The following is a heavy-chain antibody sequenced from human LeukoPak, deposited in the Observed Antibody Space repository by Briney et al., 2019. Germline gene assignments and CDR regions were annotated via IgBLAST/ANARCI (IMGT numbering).Heavy chain of an antibody. CDR2: ITSSSRYI. V-gene: IGHV3-21*01. J-gene: IGHJ6*03. CDR3: ARDRNYYMDV. Sequence: GGSLRLSCAASGFTVSSNEMSWVRQAPGKGLEWVSSITSSSRYIYYADSVKGRFTISRDNAKNSLYLQMNSLRAEDTAVYYCARDRNYYMDVWGKGTTVTVSS. CDR1: GFTVSSNE.